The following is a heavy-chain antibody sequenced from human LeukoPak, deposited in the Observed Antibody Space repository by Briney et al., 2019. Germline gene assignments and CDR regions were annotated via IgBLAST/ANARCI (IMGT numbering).Heavy chain of an antibody. CDR2: ISSSSSYI. CDR1: GFTFSSHA. CDR3: ASEVTWPGIAAA. J-gene: IGHJ5*02. D-gene: IGHD6-25*01. Sequence: NTGGSLRLSCAASGFTFSSHAMSWVRQAPGKGLEWVSSISSSSSYIYYADSVKGRFTISRDNAKNSLYLQMNSLRAEDTAVYYCASEVTWPGIAAAWGQGTLVTVSS. V-gene: IGHV3-21*01.